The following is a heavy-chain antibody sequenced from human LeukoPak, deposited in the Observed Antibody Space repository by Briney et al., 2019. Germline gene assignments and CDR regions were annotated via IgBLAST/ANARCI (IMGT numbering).Heavy chain of an antibody. CDR1: GFTFSNYA. V-gene: IGHV3-64D*06. CDR2: ITHNGAGT. Sequence: HPGGSLRLSCSASGFTFSNYAMHWVRQAPGKGLEYVSVITHNGAGTYYTDSVKGRFTISRDNSKNTLYLQMSSLRPEDTAVYYCVKRPAAYQTLDYWGQGALVTVSS. J-gene: IGHJ4*02. D-gene: IGHD2-15*01. CDR3: VKRPAAYQTLDY.